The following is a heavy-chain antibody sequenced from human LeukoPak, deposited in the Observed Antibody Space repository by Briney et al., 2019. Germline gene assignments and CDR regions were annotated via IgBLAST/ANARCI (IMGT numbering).Heavy chain of an antibody. CDR3: TIAAAGTEYFQH. CDR1: GFTFSSYW. J-gene: IGHJ1*01. V-gene: IGHV3-7*01. Sequence: PGGSLGLSCAASGFTFSSYWMSWVRQAPGKGLEWVANIKQDGSEKYYVDSVKGRFTISRDNAKNSLYLQMNSLRAEDTAVYYCTIAAAGTEYFQHWGQGTLVTVSS. D-gene: IGHD6-13*01. CDR2: IKQDGSEK.